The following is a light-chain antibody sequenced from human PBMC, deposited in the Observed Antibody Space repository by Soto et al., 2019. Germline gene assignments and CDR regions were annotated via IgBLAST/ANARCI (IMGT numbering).Light chain of an antibody. CDR2: VAS. CDR1: QSISTY. Sequence: DIQMTQSPSSLSASVGDRVIITCRASQSISTYLNWYQQKPGKAPNLLIYVASSLQSGVPSRFSGSGSGTDFTLTISSLQPEDFATYYCQQSYSTPLTFGGGTKVEI. V-gene: IGKV1-39*01. J-gene: IGKJ4*01. CDR3: QQSYSTPLT.